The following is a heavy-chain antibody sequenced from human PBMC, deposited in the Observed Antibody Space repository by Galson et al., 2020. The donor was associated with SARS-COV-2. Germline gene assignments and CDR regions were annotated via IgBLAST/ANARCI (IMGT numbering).Heavy chain of an antibody. V-gene: IGHV4-39*01. Sequence: SETLSLTCTVSGGSISSRSYYWGWIRQPPGKGLEWIGSIYYSGSTYYNPSLKSRVTISVDTSKNQFSLKLSSVTAADTAVYYCARSAGAWLRGRAWFDPWGQGTLVTVSS. CDR1: GGSISSRSYY. J-gene: IGHJ5*02. D-gene: IGHD5-12*01. CDR3: ARSAGAWLRGRAWFDP. CDR2: IYYSGST.